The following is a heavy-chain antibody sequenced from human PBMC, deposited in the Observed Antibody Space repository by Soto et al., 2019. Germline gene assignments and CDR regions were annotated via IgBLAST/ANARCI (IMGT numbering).Heavy chain of an antibody. CDR3: ARLTDLYSMFDF. CDR2: IYWDDDK. CDR1: GFSLSTSEVG. Sequence: SGPTLVNPTQTLTLTCTFSGFSLSTSEVGVDWIRQPPGKALELLGIIYWDDDKRYSPLLNKRLTITNAPSKNPVVLTMTNMDSVDTGTYHCARLTDLYSMFDFWGQGTQVTVSS. D-gene: IGHD4-4*01. J-gene: IGHJ4*02. V-gene: IGHV2-5*02.